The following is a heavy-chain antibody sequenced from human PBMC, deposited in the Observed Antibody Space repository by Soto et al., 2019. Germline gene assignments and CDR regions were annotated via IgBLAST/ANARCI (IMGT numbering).Heavy chain of an antibody. Sequence: ASVKVSCKASGYPFSDNQIHWLRRAPGQGLEWMGRINPKSDDTNYAQKFQGRVTMTRDTSIDTAYLELTGLTSDDTATYYCARKHSLDYIRWGLDPWGQGTLVTAPQ. CDR2: INPKSDDT. CDR1: GYPFSDNQ. D-gene: IGHD4-4*01. CDR3: ARKHSLDYIRWGLDP. J-gene: IGHJ5*02. V-gene: IGHV1-2*02.